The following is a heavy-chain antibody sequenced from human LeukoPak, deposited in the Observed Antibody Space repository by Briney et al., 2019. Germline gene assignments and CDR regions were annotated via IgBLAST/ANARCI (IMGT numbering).Heavy chain of an antibody. CDR1: GFTLSSYW. CDR3: APSPANTFGI. Sequence: PGGSLRLSCAASGFTLSSYWMHWVRQAPGKGLVWVSRINSDGSNTNYADSVQGRFTISRDNAKNTLYLQMNSLRAEDTAVYYCAPSPANTFGIWGQGTMVTVSS. V-gene: IGHV3-74*01. D-gene: IGHD2-2*01. J-gene: IGHJ3*02. CDR2: INSDGSNT.